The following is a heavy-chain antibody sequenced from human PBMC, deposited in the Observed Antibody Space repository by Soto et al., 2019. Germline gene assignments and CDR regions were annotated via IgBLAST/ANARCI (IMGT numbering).Heavy chain of an antibody. CDR3: ARRSGTTVTVGFDY. CDR2: IYYSGRT. V-gene: IGHV4-39*01. D-gene: IGHD4-17*01. Sequence: SETLSLTCTVSGGSISSSSYYWGWIRQPPGKGLEWIGSIYYSGRTYYNPSLKSRVTISVDTSKNQFSLKLSSVTAADTAVYYCARRSGTTVTVGFDYWGQGTLVTVSS. CDR1: GGSISSSSYY. J-gene: IGHJ4*02.